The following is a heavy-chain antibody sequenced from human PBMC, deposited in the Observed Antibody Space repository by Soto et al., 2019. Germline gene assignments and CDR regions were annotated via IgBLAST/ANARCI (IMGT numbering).Heavy chain of an antibody. D-gene: IGHD3-9*01. CDR2: ISSSGSTI. Sequence: QVQLVESGGGLVKPGGSLRLSCAASGFTFSDYYMSWIRQAPGKGLEWVSYISSSGSTIYYADSVKGRFPISRDNAKNSLYLQMNSLRAEDTAVYYCARDASYYDILTCYSAGDAFDIWGQGTMVTVSS. V-gene: IGHV3-11*01. CDR1: GFTFSDYY. J-gene: IGHJ3*02. CDR3: ARDASYYDILTCYSAGDAFDI.